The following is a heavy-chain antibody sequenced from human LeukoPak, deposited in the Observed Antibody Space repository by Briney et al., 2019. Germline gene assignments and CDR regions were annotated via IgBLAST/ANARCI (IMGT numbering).Heavy chain of an antibody. CDR1: GFTFSSYW. V-gene: IGHV3-74*01. CDR3: ARDFGYSFDY. J-gene: IGHJ4*02. CDR2: IKSDGST. Sequence: GGSLRLSCAASGFTFSSYWMHWVRQAPGKGLVWVSRIKSDGSTNYADSVKGRFTISRDNAKNTLSLQMNSLRAEDTAVYYCARDFGYSFDYWGQGALVTVSS. D-gene: IGHD1-26*01.